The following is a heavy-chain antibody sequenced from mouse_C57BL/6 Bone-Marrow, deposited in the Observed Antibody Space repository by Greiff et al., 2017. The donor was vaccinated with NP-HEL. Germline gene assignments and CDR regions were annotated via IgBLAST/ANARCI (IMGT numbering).Heavy chain of an antibody. D-gene: IGHD2-12*01. CDR2: IHPNSGST. V-gene: IGHV1-64*01. CDR3: ARQRYYKDY. J-gene: IGHJ2*01. Sequence: QVQLLQPGAELVKPGASVKLSCKASGYTFTSYWMHWVKQRPGQGLEWIGMIHPNSGSTYYNEKFKSKATLTVDKSSSTAYMQLRSLTSEDSAVFHCARQRYYKDYWGQGTTLTVS. CDR1: GYTFTSYW.